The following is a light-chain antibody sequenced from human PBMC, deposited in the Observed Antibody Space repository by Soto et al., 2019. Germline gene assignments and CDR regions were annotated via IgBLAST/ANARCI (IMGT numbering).Light chain of an antibody. Sequence: QSVLTQPHSACGTPGQRFTISCSGSISNIESNTVTWYQQLPGTAPKLVIYSNYDRPSGVPDRFSGSTSGTSASLVIRGLQSEDEADYYCAAWDDILNGYVFGGGTKVTVL. CDR3: AAWDDILNGYV. CDR1: ISNIESNT. J-gene: IGLJ1*01. V-gene: IGLV1-44*01. CDR2: SNY.